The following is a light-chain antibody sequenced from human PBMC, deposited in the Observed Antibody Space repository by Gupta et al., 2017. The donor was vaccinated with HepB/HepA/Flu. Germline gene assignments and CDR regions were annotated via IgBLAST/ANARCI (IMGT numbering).Light chain of an antibody. CDR1: SSDIGANDY. V-gene: IGLV2-14*03. Sequence: QSALTQPASVSGSPGQSITISCTGTSSDIGANDYASWYQQHPGKAPKLIIYDVYNRPAGVSTRFSGSKSGNTASLTISGLQTEDEADYYCTSDTFSTAVVFGGGTKLTVL. J-gene: IGLJ3*02. CDR3: TSDTFSTAVV. CDR2: DVY.